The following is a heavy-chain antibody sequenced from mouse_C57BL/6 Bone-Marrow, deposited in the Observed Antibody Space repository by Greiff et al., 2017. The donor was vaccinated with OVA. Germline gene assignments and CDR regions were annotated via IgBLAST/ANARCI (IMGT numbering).Heavy chain of an antibody. J-gene: IGHJ3*01. CDR1: GYSITSGYY. CDR3: AIYGSSPWFAY. D-gene: IGHD1-1*01. Sequence: EVKLQESGPGLVKPSQSLSLTCSVTGYSITSGYYWNWIRQFPGNKLEWMGYISYDGSNNYNPSLKNRISITRDTSKNQFFLKLNSVTTEDTATDYCAIYGSSPWFAYWGQGTLVTVSA. V-gene: IGHV3-6*01. CDR2: ISYDGSN.